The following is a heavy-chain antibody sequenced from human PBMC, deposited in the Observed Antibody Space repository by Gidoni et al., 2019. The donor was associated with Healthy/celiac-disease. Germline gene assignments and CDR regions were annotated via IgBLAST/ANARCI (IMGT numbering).Heavy chain of an antibody. J-gene: IGHJ4*02. D-gene: IGHD3-10*01. CDR2: IFSNDEK. CDR3: ARIEWFGEFYFDY. V-gene: IGHV2-26*01. CDR1: RLARSTARMG. Sequence: QVTWTESGTVLVKPTETLTRTSTVSRLARSTARMGVSWIRQHQGKALEWLAHIFSNDEKSYSTSLTSRLTISKDTSKSQVVLTMTNMDPVDTATYYCARIEWFGEFYFDYGGQGTLVTVSS.